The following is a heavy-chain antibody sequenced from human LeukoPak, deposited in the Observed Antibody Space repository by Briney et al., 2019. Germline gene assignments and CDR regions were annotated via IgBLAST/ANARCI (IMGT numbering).Heavy chain of an antibody. J-gene: IGHJ5*02. CDR2: IYTSGST. V-gene: IGHV4-4*07. CDR3: ARDPANYCGSGTARWFDP. Sequence: SETLSLTCTVSGGSISSYYWSWIRQPAGKGLGWIGRIYTSGSTNYNPSLKSRVTMSVDTSKNQFSLKLSSVTAADTAVYYCARDPANYCGSGTARWFDPWGQGTLVTVSS. CDR1: GGSISSYY. D-gene: IGHD3-10*01.